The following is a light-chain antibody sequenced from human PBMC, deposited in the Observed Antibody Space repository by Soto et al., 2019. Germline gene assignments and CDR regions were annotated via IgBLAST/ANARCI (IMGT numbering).Light chain of an antibody. CDR3: NSYTSSRTYV. J-gene: IGLJ1*01. V-gene: IGLV2-14*01. Sequence: QSALTHPACWSGSPVQSITISCTGSSSDVGGYNFVTWYQQHPGKAPKLIICNVSERPSGVSNRFSGSKSGNTASLTIAGLQAEDEADYYCNSYTSSRTYVFGTGTKVTVL. CDR1: SSDVGGYNF. CDR2: NVS.